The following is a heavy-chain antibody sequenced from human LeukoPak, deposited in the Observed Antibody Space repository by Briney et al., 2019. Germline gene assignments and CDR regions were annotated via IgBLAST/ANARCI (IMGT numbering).Heavy chain of an antibody. J-gene: IGHJ4*02. D-gene: IGHD6-13*01. V-gene: IGHV4-34*01. CDR3: ARDVVAAAGTWDY. CDR2: INHSGST. Sequence: PSETLSLTRAVYGGSFSGYYWSWIRQPPGKGLEWIGEINHSGSTNYNPSLKSRVTISVDTSKNQFSLKLSSVTAADTAVYYCARDVVAAAGTWDYWGQGTLVTVSS. CDR1: GGSFSGYY.